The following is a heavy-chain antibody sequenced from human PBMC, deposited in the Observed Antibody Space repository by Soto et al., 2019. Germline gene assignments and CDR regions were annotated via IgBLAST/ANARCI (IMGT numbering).Heavy chain of an antibody. CDR1: GGSISSYY. D-gene: IGHD4-17*01. V-gene: IGHV4-59*01. CDR2: VYYGGST. Sequence: SETLSLTCTVSGGSISSYYWSWIRQPPGKGLEWIGYVYYGGSTNYNPSLKSRVTISVDTSKNQFSLKLSSVTAADTAVYYCAKTVTITFAPWGQGTLVTVSS. CDR3: AKTVTITFAP. J-gene: IGHJ5*02.